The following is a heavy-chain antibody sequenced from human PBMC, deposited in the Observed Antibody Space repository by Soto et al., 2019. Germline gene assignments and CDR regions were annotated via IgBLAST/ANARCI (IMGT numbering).Heavy chain of an antibody. D-gene: IGHD2-21*01. CDR2: ISWNSGSI. V-gene: IGHV3-9*01. Sequence: EVQLVESGGGLVQPGRSLRLSCAASGFTFDDYAMHWVRQAPGKGLEWVSGISWNSGSIGYADSVKGRFTISRDNAKNSLYLQMNSLRAEDTALYYCAKDIGTHSVAFDYWGQGTLVTVSS. J-gene: IGHJ4*02. CDR1: GFTFDDYA. CDR3: AKDIGTHSVAFDY.